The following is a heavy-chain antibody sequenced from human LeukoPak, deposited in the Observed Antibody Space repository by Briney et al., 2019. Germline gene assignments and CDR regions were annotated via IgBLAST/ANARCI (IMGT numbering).Heavy chain of an antibody. CDR2: VNPSGGST. CDR3: ARGCGGEKCLGYYYYMDV. D-gene: IGHD2-21*01. CDR1: GYTFIRYY. J-gene: IGHJ6*03. Sequence: ASVKVSCKASGYTFIRYYMYWVRQAPGQGLEWMGIVNPSGGSTSYAQKFQGRVTMTRDMSTSTVYMELSSLRSEDTAVYYCARGCGGEKCLGYYYYMDVWGKGTTVTVSS. V-gene: IGHV1-46*01.